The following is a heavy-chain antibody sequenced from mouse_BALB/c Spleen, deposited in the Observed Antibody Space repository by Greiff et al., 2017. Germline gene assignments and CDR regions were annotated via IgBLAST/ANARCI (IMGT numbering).Heavy chain of an antibody. Sequence: VMLVESGPGLVQPSQSLSITCTVSGFSLTSYGVHWVRQSPGKGLEWLGVIWSGGSTDYNAAFISRLSISKDNSKSQVFFKMNSLQANDTAIYYCARNERIGYDAYYFDYWGQGTTLTVSS. CDR3: ARNERIGYDAYYFDY. V-gene: IGHV2-2*02. J-gene: IGHJ2*01. D-gene: IGHD2-14*01. CDR1: GFSLTSYG. CDR2: IWSGGST.